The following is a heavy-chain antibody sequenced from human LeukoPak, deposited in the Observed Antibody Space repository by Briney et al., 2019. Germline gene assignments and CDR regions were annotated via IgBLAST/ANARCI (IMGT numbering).Heavy chain of an antibody. CDR2: IDIAGDT. J-gene: IGHJ4*02. CDR3: AKSRDGYNYIDY. D-gene: IGHD5-24*01. CDR1: GFTFNSYD. Sequence: GGSLRLSCAASGFTFNSYDMHWVRQAPGQGLEWVSAIDIAGDTYYADSVKGRFIISRESAKNSLYLQMNSLRAGDTAVYYCAKSRDGYNYIDYWGQGTLVTVSS. V-gene: IGHV3-13*01.